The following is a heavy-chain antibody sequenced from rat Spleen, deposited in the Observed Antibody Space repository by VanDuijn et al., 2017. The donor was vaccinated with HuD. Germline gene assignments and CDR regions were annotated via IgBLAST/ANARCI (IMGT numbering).Heavy chain of an antibody. CDR3: VRHRDYYNSYVYAFDY. J-gene: IGHJ2*01. V-gene: IGHV5-29*01. CDR1: GFTFNNYW. CDR2: FSYDGRTT. Sequence: EVQLVESGGGLVQPGRSLKLSCAASGFTFNNYWMTWIRQAPGKGLEWVATFSYDGRTTYYRDSVKDRFTISRDKAKSTLYLQMDSLRSDDTCTYYCVRHRDYYNSYVYAFDYWGQGVMVTVSS. D-gene: IGHD1-2*01.